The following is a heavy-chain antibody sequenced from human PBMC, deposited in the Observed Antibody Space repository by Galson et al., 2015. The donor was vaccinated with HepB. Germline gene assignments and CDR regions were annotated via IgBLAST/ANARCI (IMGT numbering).Heavy chain of an antibody. Sequence: CAISGDSVSSDRAAWNWIRQSPTRGLEWPGRTFYRSKWYNDYSVSMKSRMTVNVDTSKNQFSLLLNSVTPDDTAVYYCVRVSFSKNDFWSGPFESCGQGTLVTVSS. J-gene: IGHJ5*01. CDR2: TFYRSKWYN. D-gene: IGHD3-3*01. CDR3: VRVSFSKNDFWSGPFES. V-gene: IGHV6-1*01. CDR1: GDSVSSDRAA.